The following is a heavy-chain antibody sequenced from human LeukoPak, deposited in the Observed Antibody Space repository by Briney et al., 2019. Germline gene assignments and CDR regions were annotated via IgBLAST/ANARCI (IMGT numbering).Heavy chain of an antibody. V-gene: IGHV3-23*01. Sequence: GGSLRLSCAASGFTFSTNAMRWVRQAPGQGLEWVSAISGSGGTIYYADSVKGRFTISRDNSKNTVYLQMNSLRAEDTAVYYCARDLFRAAAGTFGYWGQGTLVTVSS. J-gene: IGHJ4*02. D-gene: IGHD6-13*01. CDR2: ISGSGGTI. CDR3: ARDLFRAAAGTFGY. CDR1: GFTFSTNA.